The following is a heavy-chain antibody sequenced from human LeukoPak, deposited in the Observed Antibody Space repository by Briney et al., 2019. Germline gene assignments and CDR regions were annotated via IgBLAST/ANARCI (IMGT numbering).Heavy chain of an antibody. CDR1: AGSISIYY. Sequence: PSETLSLTCPVSAGSISIYYWSWIRQPAGKGLEWIWRIYTSVSNNYHPSLKSRATTPVDKSKNQFSLKLSSVPAADTAVYYCARDLVYCSGGSCYSNNWFDPWGQGTLVTVSS. CDR2: IYTSVSN. V-gene: IGHV4-4*07. J-gene: IGHJ5*02. CDR3: ARDLVYCSGGSCYSNNWFDP. D-gene: IGHD2-15*01.